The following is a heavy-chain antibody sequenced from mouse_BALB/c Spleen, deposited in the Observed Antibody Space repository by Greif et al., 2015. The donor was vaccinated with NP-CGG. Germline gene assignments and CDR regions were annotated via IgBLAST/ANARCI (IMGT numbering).Heavy chain of an antibody. CDR3: ARTRDPSYYGNYDFAY. D-gene: IGHD2-10*01. J-gene: IGHJ3*01. Sequence: VQLQQSGAELAKPGASVKMSCKASGYTFTSYWMHWVKQRPGQGLEWIGYINPSTGYTEYNQKFKDKATLTADKSSSTAYMQLSSLTSEDSAVYYCARTRDPSYYGNYDFAYWGQGTLVTVSA. V-gene: IGHV1-7*01. CDR2: INPSTGYT. CDR1: GYTFTSYW.